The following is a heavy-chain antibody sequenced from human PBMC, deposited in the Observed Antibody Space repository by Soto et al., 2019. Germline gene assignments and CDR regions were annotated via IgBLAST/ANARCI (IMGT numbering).Heavy chain of an antibody. J-gene: IGHJ5*01. CDR3: GREERNGFDS. Sequence: QVQLVQSGAEVKKPGASVKVSCKASGYTFTGYYMHWVRQAPGQGLEWMGWINPNNGDTKYAQRFQGRVTVTRDTSSSTAYMELRRLTSDDTAVYYCGREERNGFDSWGQGTLVTVSS. CDR2: INPNNGDT. CDR1: GYTFTGYY. V-gene: IGHV1-2*02.